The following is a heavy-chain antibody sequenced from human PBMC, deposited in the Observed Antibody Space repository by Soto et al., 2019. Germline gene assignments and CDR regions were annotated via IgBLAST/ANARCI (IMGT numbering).Heavy chain of an antibody. D-gene: IGHD6-13*01. CDR3: TRAPASSWHTFDY. CDR1: GFTFSTYT. J-gene: IGHJ4*02. V-gene: IGHV3-30-3*01. Sequence: QVQVVESGGGVVQPGRSLRLSCAASGFTFSTYTMHWVRQAPGKGLEWVARISSDGSNKYYADSVKGRFTISRDNSKKTLYLQMNSLRGEDTAVYYCTRAPASSWHTFDYWGQGTLVTVSS. CDR2: ISSDGSNK.